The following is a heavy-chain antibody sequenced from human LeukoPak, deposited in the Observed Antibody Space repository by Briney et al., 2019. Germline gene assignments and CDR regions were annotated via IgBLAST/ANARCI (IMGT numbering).Heavy chain of an antibody. J-gene: IGHJ4*02. CDR3: ARDSGAAAGTSDY. CDR2: ISSSSSYT. D-gene: IGHD6-13*01. Sequence: GGSLRLSCAASGLTSSDYYMSWIRQAPGKGLEWVSYISSSSSYTNYADSVKGRFTISRDNAKNSLYLQMNSLRAEDTAVYYCARDSGAAAGTSDYWGQGTLVTVSS. CDR1: GLTSSDYY. V-gene: IGHV3-11*06.